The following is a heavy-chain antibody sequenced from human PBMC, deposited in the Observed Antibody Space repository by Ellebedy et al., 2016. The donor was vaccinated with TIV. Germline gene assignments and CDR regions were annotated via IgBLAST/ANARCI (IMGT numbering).Heavy chain of an antibody. D-gene: IGHD6-19*01. V-gene: IGHV1-18*04. Sequence: AASVKVSCKASGYTFTSYGITWVRQAPGQGLEWMGWISAYNGNTNYAQTVQGRVTMTTDTSTTTAYMELRSLRSDETAVYYCARSGLYSSGWYGQYWGQGTLVTVSS. CDR1: GYTFTSYG. J-gene: IGHJ4*02. CDR2: ISAYNGNT. CDR3: ARSGLYSSGWYGQY.